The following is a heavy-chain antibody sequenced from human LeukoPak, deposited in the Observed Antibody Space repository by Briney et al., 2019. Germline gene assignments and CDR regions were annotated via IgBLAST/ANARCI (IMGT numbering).Heavy chain of an antibody. CDR1: GFTFSSYA. D-gene: IGHD2-8*01. V-gene: IGHV3-30-3*01. Sequence: GGSLRLSCAASGFTFSSYAMHWVRQAPGKGLEWVAVISYDGSNKYYADSVKGRFTISRDNSKNTLYLQMNSLRAEDTAVYYCAQSSMAFDYWGQGTLVTVSS. J-gene: IGHJ4*02. CDR3: AQSSMAFDY. CDR2: ISYDGSNK.